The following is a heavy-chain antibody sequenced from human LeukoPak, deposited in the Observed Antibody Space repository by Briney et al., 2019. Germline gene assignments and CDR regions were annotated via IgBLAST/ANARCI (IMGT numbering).Heavy chain of an antibody. V-gene: IGHV1-18*04. CDR2: ISAYNGNT. CDR1: GYTFTSYV. D-gene: IGHD5-18*01. CDR3: ARDGMDTAMVPFDY. J-gene: IGHJ4*02. Sequence: ASVKVSCKASGYTFTSYVISWVRQAPGQGLEWMGWISAYNGNTNYAQKLQGRVTMTTDTSTSTAYMELRSLRSDDTAVYYCARDGMDTAMVPFDYWGQGTLVTVSS.